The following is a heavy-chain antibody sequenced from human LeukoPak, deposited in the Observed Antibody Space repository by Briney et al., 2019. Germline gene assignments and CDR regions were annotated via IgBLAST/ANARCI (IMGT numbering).Heavy chain of an antibody. J-gene: IGHJ4*02. D-gene: IGHD6-13*01. CDR3: ARPIAAAGLFDY. CDR1: GYTFTSYY. CDR2: INPSGGST. V-gene: IGHV1-46*01. Sequence: GASVKVSCKASGYTFTSYYMHWVRQAPGRGLEWMGIINPSGGSTSYAQKFQGRVTMTRDTSTSTVYMELSSLRSEDTAVYYCARPIAAAGLFDYWGQGTLVTVSS.